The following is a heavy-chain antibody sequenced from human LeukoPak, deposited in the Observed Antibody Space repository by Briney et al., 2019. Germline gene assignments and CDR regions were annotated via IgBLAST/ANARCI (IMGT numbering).Heavy chain of an antibody. J-gene: IGHJ4*02. Sequence: GGSLSLSCAASGFTVSSNYMSWVRHAPGKGLEWVSVIYSGGSTYYADSVKGRFTISRDNSKNTLYLQMNSLRAEDTAVYYCAREASPYGSGSYYNRGFDYWGQGTLVTVSS. CDR3: AREASPYGSGSYYNRGFDY. CDR1: GFTVSSNY. V-gene: IGHV3-53*01. D-gene: IGHD3-10*01. CDR2: IYSGGST.